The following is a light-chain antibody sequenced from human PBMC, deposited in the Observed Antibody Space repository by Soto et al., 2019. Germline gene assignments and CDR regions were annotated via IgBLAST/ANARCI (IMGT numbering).Light chain of an antibody. J-gene: IGLJ3*02. CDR3: RSYTSSSTWL. V-gene: IGLV2-14*03. Sequence: QSALTQPASVSGSPGQSITISCTGTSSDVGAYNYVSWYQQHPGKAPKLMIYEVSNRPSGVSNRVSGSKSANTASLTISGLQAGDEADYYCRSYTSSSTWLFGGGTKLTVL. CDR2: EVS. CDR1: SSDVGAYNY.